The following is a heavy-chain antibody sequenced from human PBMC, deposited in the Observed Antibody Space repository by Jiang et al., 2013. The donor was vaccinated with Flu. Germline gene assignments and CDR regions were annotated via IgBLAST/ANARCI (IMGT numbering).Heavy chain of an antibody. CDR2: MNPNSGNT. Sequence: KASGYTFTSYDINWVRQATGQGLEWMGWMNPNSGNTGYAQKFQGRVTMTRNTSISTAYMELSSLRSEDTAVYYCARGEGYCSSTSCYPWFDPWGQGTLVTVSS. CDR3: ARGEGYCSSTSCYPWFDP. D-gene: IGHD2-2*01. J-gene: IGHJ5*02. V-gene: IGHV1-8*01. CDR1: GYTFTSYD.